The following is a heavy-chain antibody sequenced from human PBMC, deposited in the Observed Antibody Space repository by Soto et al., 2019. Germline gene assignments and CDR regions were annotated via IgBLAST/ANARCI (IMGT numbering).Heavy chain of an antibody. D-gene: IGHD2-21*02. CDR2: IYYSGST. Sequence: QLQLQESGPGLVKPSETLSLTCTVSGGSISSSSYYWDWIRQPPGEGLEWIGSIYYSGSTYSNPSLESRVTISVDTSTTKFSLKLSSVTAADTAVYYCARNVAYCGGDCSSLLDYWGQGTLVTVSS. CDR3: ARNVAYCGGDCSSLLDY. J-gene: IGHJ4*02. V-gene: IGHV4-39*01. CDR1: GGSISSSSYY.